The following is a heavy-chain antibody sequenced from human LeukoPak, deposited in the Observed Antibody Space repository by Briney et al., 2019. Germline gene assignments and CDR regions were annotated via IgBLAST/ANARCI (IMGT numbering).Heavy chain of an antibody. Sequence: SETLSLTCTVSGGSISSYYWSWIRQPPGKGLEWIGYIYYSGSTNYNPSLKSRVTISVDTSKNQFSLKLSSVAAADTAVYYCARSTTSSSPIDYWGQGTLVTVSS. V-gene: IGHV4-59*01. J-gene: IGHJ4*02. D-gene: IGHD6-6*01. CDR2: IYYSGST. CDR3: ARSTTSSSPIDY. CDR1: GGSISSYY.